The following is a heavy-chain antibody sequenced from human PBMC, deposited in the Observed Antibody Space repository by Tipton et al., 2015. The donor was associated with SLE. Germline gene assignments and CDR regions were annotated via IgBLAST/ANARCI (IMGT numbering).Heavy chain of an antibody. V-gene: IGHV4-59*12. CDR1: GGSISSYY. CDR3: ARGCWSGYCPIHYYYYMDV. CDR2: IYYSGST. D-gene: IGHD3-3*01. J-gene: IGHJ6*03. Sequence: LRLSCTVSGGSISSYYWSWIRQPPGKGLEWIGYIYYSGSTNYNPSLKSRVTMSVDTSKNQFSLKLSSVTAADTAVYYCARGCWSGYCPIHYYYYMDVWGKGTTVTVSS.